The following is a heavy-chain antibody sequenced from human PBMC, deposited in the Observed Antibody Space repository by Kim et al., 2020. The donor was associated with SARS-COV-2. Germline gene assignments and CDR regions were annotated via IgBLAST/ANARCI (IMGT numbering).Heavy chain of an antibody. D-gene: IGHD2-21*01. V-gene: IGHV3-7*01. Sequence: YVDSVKGRFTISRDNAKNSLYLQMNSLRAEDTAVYYCATDPAPILLNYFPYWGQGTLVTVSS. CDR3: ATDPAPILLNYFPY. J-gene: IGHJ4*02.